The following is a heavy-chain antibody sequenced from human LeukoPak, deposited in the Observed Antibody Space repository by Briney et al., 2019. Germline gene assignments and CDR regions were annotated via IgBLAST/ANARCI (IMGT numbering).Heavy chain of an antibody. J-gene: IGHJ5*02. CDR2: ISAYNGNT. Sequence: ASVKVSCKASGYTFTSYGISWVRQAPGQGLEWMGWISAYNGNTNYAQKLQGRVTMTTDTSTSTAYMELRSLRSDDTAVYYCARDHVHRLLWFGETQTNWFDPWGQGTPVTVSS. D-gene: IGHD3-10*01. CDR1: GYTFTSYG. V-gene: IGHV1-18*01. CDR3: ARDHVHRLLWFGETQTNWFDP.